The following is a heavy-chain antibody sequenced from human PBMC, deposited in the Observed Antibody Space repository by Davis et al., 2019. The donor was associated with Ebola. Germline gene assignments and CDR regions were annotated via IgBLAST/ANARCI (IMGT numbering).Heavy chain of an antibody. CDR1: GFTFSDYY. Sequence: GESLKISCAASGFTFSDYYMSWVRQAPGKGLEWVSVIYSGGSTYYADSVKGRFTISRHNSKNTLYLQMNSLRAEDTAVYYCAREGSRNDYYYGMDVWGQGTTVTVSS. CDR2: IYSGGST. D-gene: IGHD6-13*01. CDR3: AREGSRNDYYYGMDV. V-gene: IGHV3-53*04. J-gene: IGHJ6*02.